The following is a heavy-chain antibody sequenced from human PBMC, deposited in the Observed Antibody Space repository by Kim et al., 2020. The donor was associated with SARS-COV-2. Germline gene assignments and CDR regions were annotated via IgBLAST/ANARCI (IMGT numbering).Heavy chain of an antibody. CDR3: ARDPTLRSRYCSGGSCYPV. D-gene: IGHD2-15*01. CDR2: IYYSGST. Sequence: SETLSLTCTVSGGSISSGGYYWSWIRQHPGKGLEWIGYIYYSGSTYYNPSLKSRVTISVDTSKNQFSLKLSSVTAADTAVYYCARDPTLRSRYCSGGSCYPVWGQGTLVTVSS. CDR1: GGSISSGGYY. J-gene: IGHJ4*02. V-gene: IGHV4-31*03.